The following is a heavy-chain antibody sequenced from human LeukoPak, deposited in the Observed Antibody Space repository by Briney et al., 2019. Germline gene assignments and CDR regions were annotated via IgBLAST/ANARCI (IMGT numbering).Heavy chain of an antibody. CDR2: ISSSGSTI. CDR3: ARVSGYYYDSSGSPTDAFDI. V-gene: IGHV3-11*01. J-gene: IGHJ3*02. D-gene: IGHD3-22*01. Sequence: GGSLRLSCAASGFTFSDYYMSWLRQAPGKGLEGVSYISSSGSTIYYADSVKGRFTISRDNAKNSLYLQMNSLRAEDTAVYYCARVSGYYYDSSGSPTDAFDIWGQGTMVTVSS. CDR1: GFTFSDYY.